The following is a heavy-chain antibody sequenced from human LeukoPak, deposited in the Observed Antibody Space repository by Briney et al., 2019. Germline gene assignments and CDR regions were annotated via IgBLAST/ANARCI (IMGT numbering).Heavy chain of an antibody. CDR1: GFTFSSYW. D-gene: IGHD4-17*01. J-gene: IGHJ4*02. V-gene: IGHV3-74*01. Sequence: GGSLRLSCVGSGFTFSSYWMHWVRQAPGKGLIWVSRIDSGVSSTIYADSVKGRFTISRDNAKNTLYLQMNSLRAEDTAVYYCTRGRYYFDYWGQGTLVTVS. CDR3: TRGRYYFDY. CDR2: IDSGVSST.